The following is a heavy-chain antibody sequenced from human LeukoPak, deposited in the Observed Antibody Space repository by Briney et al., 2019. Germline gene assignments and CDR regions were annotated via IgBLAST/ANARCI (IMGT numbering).Heavy chain of an antibody. V-gene: IGHV1-2*02. CDR2: INPYSGGT. Sequence: ASVKVSCKASGHTFTGSQIHWVRQAPGQGLEWLGWINPYSGGTNYALKFQGRVTMTRDTSIITAYLELTSLRSGDTAVYYCARVIVAGSPIEAFGYWGQGTLVTVSS. CDR3: ARVIVAGSPIEAFGY. D-gene: IGHD6-19*01. CDR1: GHTFTGSQ. J-gene: IGHJ4*02.